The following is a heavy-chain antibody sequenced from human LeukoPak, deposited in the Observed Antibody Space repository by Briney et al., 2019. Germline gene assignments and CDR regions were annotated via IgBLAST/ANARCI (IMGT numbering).Heavy chain of an antibody. CDR3: ARGPPSFDY. Sequence: SETLSLTCTVSGGSISNYYWSWIRQPPGKGLEWIGYIYYSGSGNYDPSLKSRVTISVDTPKNQFSLKLSSVTAAYTAVYYCARGPPSFDYWGQGTLVTVSS. CDR1: GGSISNYY. V-gene: IGHV4-59*01. J-gene: IGHJ4*02. CDR2: IYYSGSG.